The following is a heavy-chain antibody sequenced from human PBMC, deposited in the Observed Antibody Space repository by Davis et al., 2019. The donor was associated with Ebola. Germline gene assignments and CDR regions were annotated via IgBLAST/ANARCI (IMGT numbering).Heavy chain of an antibody. D-gene: IGHD6-19*01. CDR1: GGSINAYY. J-gene: IGHJ4*02. V-gene: IGHV4-59*12. CDR2: IYYTGST. CDR3: ARGVAGLFS. Sequence: MPSETLSLTCTVSGGSINAYYWNWIRQPPGKGLEWIGYIYYTGSTDYNPSLKSRVTISVDTSKNQFSLKLSSVTAADTAVYYWARGVAGLFSWGQGTLVTVSS.